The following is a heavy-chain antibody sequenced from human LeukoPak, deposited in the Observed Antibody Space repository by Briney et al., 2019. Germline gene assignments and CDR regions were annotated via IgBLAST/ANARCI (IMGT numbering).Heavy chain of an antibody. CDR3: ARADSSGYYYEAFDY. V-gene: IGHV5-51*01. Sequence: GESLKISCKGSGYNFANYWIAWVRQMPGKGLEWMGIIYSGDSDTRYSPSFQGQVTTSADKSISTAYLQWSSLKASDTAMYYCARADSSGYYYEAFDYWGQGTLVTVSS. CDR2: IYSGDSDT. CDR1: GYNFANYW. D-gene: IGHD3-22*01. J-gene: IGHJ4*02.